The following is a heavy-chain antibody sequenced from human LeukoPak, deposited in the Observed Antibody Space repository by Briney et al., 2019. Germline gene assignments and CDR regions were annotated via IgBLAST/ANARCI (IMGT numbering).Heavy chain of an antibody. J-gene: IGHJ3*02. CDR1: AFSDKSNY. CDR2: SYSGGST. Sequence: PGGSMRLSCVASAFSDKSNYMSWVRQAPGKGLEWVSVSYSGGSTYYEDSVKGRFTVSSDVSKNTLYLQMNNLRAEDTAVYYCAKASTNYYDSSGSMGAFDIWGQGTMVTVSS. D-gene: IGHD3-22*01. CDR3: AKASTNYYDSSGSMGAFDI. V-gene: IGHV3-53*05.